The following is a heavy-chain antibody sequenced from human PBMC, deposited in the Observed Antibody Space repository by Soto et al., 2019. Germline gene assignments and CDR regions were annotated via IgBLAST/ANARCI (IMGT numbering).Heavy chain of an antibody. V-gene: IGHV3-23*01. CDR3: AKGRDSSGYNYCFDY. CDR2: ISGSGAST. J-gene: IGHJ4*02. D-gene: IGHD3-22*01. CDR1: GFTFSSYA. Sequence: GGSLRLSCAASGFTFSSYAMSWVRQAPGKGLEWVSAISGSGASTYYAESVKGRFTISRDNYKNTLYLQMNSLRAEDTAVYYCAKGRDSSGYNYCFDYWGQGTLVTVSS.